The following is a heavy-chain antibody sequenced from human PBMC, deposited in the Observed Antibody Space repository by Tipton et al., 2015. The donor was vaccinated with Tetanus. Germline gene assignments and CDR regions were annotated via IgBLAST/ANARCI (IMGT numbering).Heavy chain of an antibody. D-gene: IGHD2-2*01. CDR3: ARLTCSSPSCYYYYYYYVDV. CDR1: GDSIRSEDYY. V-gene: IGHV4-30-4*01. J-gene: IGHJ6*03. CDR2: IYYSGST. Sequence: LRLSCSVSGDSIRSEDYYWGWIRQSPGKGLEWLGYIYYSGSTYNNPSLKSRVSISLDASKNQFSLSLNSVTAADSATDYCARLTCSSPSCYYYYYYYVDVWGTGTAVAVSS.